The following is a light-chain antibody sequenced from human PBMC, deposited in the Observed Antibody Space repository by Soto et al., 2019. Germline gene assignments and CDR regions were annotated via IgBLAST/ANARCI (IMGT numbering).Light chain of an antibody. CDR3: QQYGSSPPYT. V-gene: IGKV3-20*01. J-gene: IGKJ2*01. Sequence: EIVLTQSPGTLYLSPGERANLSCRASQRVSSSYLAWYQQKPGQAPRLLIYGASSRATGIPDRFSGSGSGTDFTLTISRLEPEDFAVYYCQQYGSSPPYTFGQGTKLEIK. CDR1: QRVSSSY. CDR2: GAS.